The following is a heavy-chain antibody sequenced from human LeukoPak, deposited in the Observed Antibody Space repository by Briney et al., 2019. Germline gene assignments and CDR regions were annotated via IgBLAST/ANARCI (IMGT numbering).Heavy chain of an antibody. J-gene: IGHJ4*02. CDR1: GLTVSSNY. V-gene: IGHV3-53*01. CDR3: AARRGPFDY. D-gene: IGHD1-1*01. CDR2: IYGGGST. Sequence: GGSLRLSCAASGLTVSSNYMSWVRQAPGKGLEWVSVIYGGGSTCYADPVKGRFTISRDNSKNTLYLQMNSLRAEDTAVYYCAARRGPFDYWGQGTLVTVSS.